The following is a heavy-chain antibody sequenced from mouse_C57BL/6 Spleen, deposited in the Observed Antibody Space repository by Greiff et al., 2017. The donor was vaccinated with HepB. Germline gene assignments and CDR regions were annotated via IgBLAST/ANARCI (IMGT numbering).Heavy chain of an antibody. J-gene: IGHJ3*01. D-gene: IGHD1-1*01. CDR2: IWSGGST. CDR3: ASYDWFAY. CDR1: GFSLTSYG. V-gene: IGHV2-2*01. Sequence: ESGPGLVQPSQSLSITCTVSGFSLTSYGVHWVRQSPGKGLEWLGVIWSGGSTDYNAAFISRLSISKDNSKSQVFFKMNSLQADDTAIYYCASYDWFAYWGQGTLVTVSA.